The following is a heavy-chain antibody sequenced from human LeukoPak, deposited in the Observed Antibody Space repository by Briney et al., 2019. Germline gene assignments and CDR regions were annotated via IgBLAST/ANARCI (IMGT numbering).Heavy chain of an antibody. Sequence: LWASVKVSCKASGYTFTSYDINWVRQATGQGLGWMGWMNPNSGNTVYAQKFQGRVTMTRNTSISTAYMELSSLRSEDTAVYYCARGLGDYDFWSGYNLQVVSTYYFDYWGQGTLVTVSS. D-gene: IGHD3-3*01. V-gene: IGHV1-8*01. J-gene: IGHJ4*02. CDR1: GYTFTSYD. CDR3: ARGLGDYDFWSGYNLQVVSTYYFDY. CDR2: MNPNSGNT.